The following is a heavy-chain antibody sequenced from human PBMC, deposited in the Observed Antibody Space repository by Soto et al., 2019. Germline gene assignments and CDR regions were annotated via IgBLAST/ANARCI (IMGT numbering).Heavy chain of an antibody. CDR3: ARHLRDRRVSSGYYYYFDY. CDR2: ISSYNGNT. Sequence: QVRLVQSGAEVKKPGASVKVSCKASGYSFGDYGMSWVRQAPGQGLEWMGWISSYNGNTYYAQKFQGRVTMTRDTSTSAAYMELGSLRPDDTAVYFCARHLRDRRVSSGYYYYFDYWGQGTLVTVSS. CDR1: GYSFGDYG. V-gene: IGHV1-18*01. D-gene: IGHD3-3*01. J-gene: IGHJ4*02.